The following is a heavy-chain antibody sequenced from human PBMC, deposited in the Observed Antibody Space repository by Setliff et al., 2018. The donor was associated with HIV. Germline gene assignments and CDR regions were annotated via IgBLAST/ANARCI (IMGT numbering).Heavy chain of an antibody. J-gene: IGHJ4*02. CDR1: GLTVSDHF. CDR3: LSDDDGANGGF. CDR2: IFNRAERYTT. V-gene: IGHV3-72*01. D-gene: IGHD2-8*01. Sequence: PAGSLSLSCAASGLTVSDHFFDWVRQAPGKGLEWSGRIFNRAERYTTHYVASVQGRFTISTEDSKNSVFLQMNGLKSEDTAVYYCLSDDDGANGGFWGQGSLVTVSS.